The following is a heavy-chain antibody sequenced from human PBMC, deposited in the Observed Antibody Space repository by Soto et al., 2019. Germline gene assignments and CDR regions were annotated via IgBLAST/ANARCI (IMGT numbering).Heavy chain of an antibody. D-gene: IGHD3-16*01. V-gene: IGHV3-74*01. Sequence: EVQLVESGGGLVLPGGSLRLSCAASGFTFSRYWMHWVRQAPGKGLVWVSRISSYGSDTHDADSVKGRFTISRDNAKNTLYLQMNSLRADDTSVYYCARNYAYAEGYYWYGLDLWGQGTTVTVSS. CDR1: GFTFSRYW. CDR2: ISSYGSDT. J-gene: IGHJ6*02. CDR3: ARNYAYAEGYYWYGLDL.